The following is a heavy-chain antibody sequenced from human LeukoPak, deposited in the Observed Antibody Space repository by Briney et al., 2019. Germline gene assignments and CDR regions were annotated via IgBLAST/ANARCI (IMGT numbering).Heavy chain of an antibody. V-gene: IGHV3-48*04. Sequence: GRSLRLSCAASGFTFSSYSMNWVRQAPGKGLEWVSYISSSSSTIYYADSVKGRFTISRDNAKNSLYLQMNSLRAEDTAVYYCASSKAAAGTRYFDYWGQGTLVPSPQ. CDR2: ISSSSSTI. D-gene: IGHD6-13*01. CDR1: GFTFSSYS. CDR3: ASSKAAAGTRYFDY. J-gene: IGHJ4*02.